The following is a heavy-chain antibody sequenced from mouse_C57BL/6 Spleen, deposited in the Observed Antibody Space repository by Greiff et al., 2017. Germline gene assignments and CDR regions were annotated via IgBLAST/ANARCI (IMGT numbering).Heavy chain of an antibody. V-gene: IGHV14-3*01. CDR1: GFNIKNTY. CDR3: AGGFYDDNEYYAMDY. J-gene: IGHJ4*01. D-gene: IGHD2-4*01. CDR2: IDPANGNT. Sequence: EVHLQQSVAELVRPGASVKLSCTASGFNIKNTYMHWVKQRPEQGLEWIGRIDPANGNTKYAPKFQGKATITADTSSNTAYLQLSSLTSEDTAIYYGAGGFYDDNEYYAMDYWGQGTSVTVSS.